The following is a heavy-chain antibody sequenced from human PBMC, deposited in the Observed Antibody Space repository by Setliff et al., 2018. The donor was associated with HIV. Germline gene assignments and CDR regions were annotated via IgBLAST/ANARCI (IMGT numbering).Heavy chain of an antibody. CDR1: GYTFTAHH. Sequence: ASVKVSCKSSGYTFTAHHIHWVRQAPGQGPEWMGWIIPKSGETSYAEKFRGRVTMPRYTSLSTACMELSWLTSDDTAVYSCARVVDRDYDFWSAYEYWGQGTMVTVSS. CDR3: ARVVDRDYDFWSAYEY. V-gene: IGHV1-2*02. CDR2: IIPKSGET. D-gene: IGHD3-3*01. J-gene: IGHJ4*02.